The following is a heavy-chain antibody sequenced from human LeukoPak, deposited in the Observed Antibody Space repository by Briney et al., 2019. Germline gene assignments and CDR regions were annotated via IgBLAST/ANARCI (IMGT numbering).Heavy chain of an antibody. D-gene: IGHD6-25*01. Sequence: GSSVKVSCKASGGTFSSYAISWVRRAPGQGLEWMGRIIPILGIANYAQKFQGRVTITADKSTSTAYMELSSLRSEDTAVYYCARDQEGGHDYWGQGTLVTVSS. CDR1: GGTFSSYA. V-gene: IGHV1-69*04. CDR3: ARDQEGGHDY. CDR2: IIPILGIA. J-gene: IGHJ4*02.